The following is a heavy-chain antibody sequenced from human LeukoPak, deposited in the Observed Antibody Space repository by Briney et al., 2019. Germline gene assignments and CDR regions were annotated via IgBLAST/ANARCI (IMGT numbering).Heavy chain of an antibody. J-gene: IGHJ4*02. V-gene: IGHV3-33*01. Sequence: PGTSLRLSCAASGFTFSGHGMHWVRQAPGKGLEWVSLIWYDGSKKYYADSVKGRFIISRDNSENTLYLHLNGLRAEDTAVYYCARLTGVSCIDYWGQGALVTVSS. CDR2: IWYDGSKK. CDR1: GFTFSGHG. CDR3: ARLTGVSCIDY. D-gene: IGHD1-14*01.